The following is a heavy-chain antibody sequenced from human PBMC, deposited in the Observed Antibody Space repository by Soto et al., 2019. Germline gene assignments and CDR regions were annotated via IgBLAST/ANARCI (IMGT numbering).Heavy chain of an antibody. CDR2: MYWDDDK. D-gene: IGHD2-15*01. J-gene: IGHJ4*02. CDR1: GFSLTTSVVG. CDR3: AHLSLVVTATNHFAY. Sequence: QITLKESGPTLVKPTQTLTLTCTFSGFSLTTSVVGVGWIRQTPGKALEWLALMYWDDDKRYSPSLKSRITITNDTSKNQVVLTMTTMDPVDTATYYCAHLSLVVTATNHFAYGGQGTLVTVSS. V-gene: IGHV2-5*02.